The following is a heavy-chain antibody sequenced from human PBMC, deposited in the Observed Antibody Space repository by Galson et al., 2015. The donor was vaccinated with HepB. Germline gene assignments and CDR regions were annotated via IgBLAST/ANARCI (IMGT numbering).Heavy chain of an antibody. Sequence: SVKVSCKASGYTFTSYGISWVRQAPGQGLEWMGWISVYNGNTNYAQKLQGRVTMTTDTSTSTAYMELRSLRSDDTAVYYCARVSASWGSSWYGSLGYWGQGTLVTVSS. D-gene: IGHD6-13*01. CDR3: ARVSASWGSSWYGSLGY. CDR2: ISVYNGNT. V-gene: IGHV1-18*01. CDR1: GYTFTSYG. J-gene: IGHJ4*02.